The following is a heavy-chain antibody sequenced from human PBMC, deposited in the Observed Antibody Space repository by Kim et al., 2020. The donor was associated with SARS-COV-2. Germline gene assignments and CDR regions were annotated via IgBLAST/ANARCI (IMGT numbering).Heavy chain of an antibody. CDR2: ISGSGGST. V-gene: IGHV3-23*01. CDR3: AKYSEIYIAVAAGGMDV. D-gene: IGHD6-19*01. J-gene: IGHJ6*01. Sequence: GGSLRLSCAASGFTFSSYAMSWVRQAPGKGLEWVSAISGSGGSTYYADSVKGRFTISRDNSKNTLYLQMNSLRAEDTAVYYCAKYSEIYIAVAAGGMDVWGQGATVT. CDR1: GFTFSSYA.